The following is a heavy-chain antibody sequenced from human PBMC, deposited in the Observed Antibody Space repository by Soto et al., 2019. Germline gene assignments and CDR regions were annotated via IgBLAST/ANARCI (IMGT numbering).Heavy chain of an antibody. CDR2: INPNSGGT. V-gene: IGHV1-2*02. CDR1: GYTFTGYY. D-gene: IGHD5-12*01. CDR3: ARDRRDGYNSAFDY. Sequence: GASVKVSCKASGYTFTGYYMHWVLQAPGQGLEWMGWINPNSGGTNYAQKFQGRVTMTRDTSISTAYMELSRLRSDDTAVYYCARDRRDGYNSAFDYWGQGTLVTVSS. J-gene: IGHJ4*02.